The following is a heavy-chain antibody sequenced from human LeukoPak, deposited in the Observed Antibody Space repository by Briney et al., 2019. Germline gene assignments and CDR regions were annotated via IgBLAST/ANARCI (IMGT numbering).Heavy chain of an antibody. CDR1: GGSISSYY. J-gene: IGHJ3*02. CDR2: IYTSGST. V-gene: IGHV4-4*07. Sequence: SETLSLTCTVSGGSISSYYWSWIRQPAGKGLEWIGRIYTSGSTNYNPSLKSRVTMSVDTSKNQFSLKLSSVTAADTAVYYCARDVPSAGATKVSDAFDIWGQGTMVTVSS. D-gene: IGHD1-26*01. CDR3: ARDVPSAGATKVSDAFDI.